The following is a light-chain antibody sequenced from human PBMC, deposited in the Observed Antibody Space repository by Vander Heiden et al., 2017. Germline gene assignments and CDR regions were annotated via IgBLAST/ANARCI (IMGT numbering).Light chain of an antibody. CDR2: K. Sequence: DVLVTPSPLFRPGTLGQPASISCRSSQSLVYSDDNALQSGNSQERVTEQDSKDSTYSLSSRFSGSGSGTDFTLRISRVEAEDVGVYYCMQGRHWPQTFGQGTKLEIK. V-gene: IGKV2-30*01. CDR1: QSLVYSDDNA. CDR3: MQGRHWPQT. J-gene: IGKJ2*01.